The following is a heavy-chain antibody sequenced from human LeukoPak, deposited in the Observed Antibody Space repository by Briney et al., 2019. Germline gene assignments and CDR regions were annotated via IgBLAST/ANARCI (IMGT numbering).Heavy chain of an antibody. V-gene: IGHV3-7*01. D-gene: IGHD2-2*01. J-gene: IGHJ4*02. CDR2: INQDGSEK. CDR3: ARGGTSGYSSTRHFWGGNYYFDY. CDR1: GFIFSSYG. Sequence: GGSLRLSCAASGFIFSSYGMHWVRQAPGQGLEWVANINQDGSEKYYLDSAKGRFTISRDNARNSLYLQVNSLRAEDTAVYCARGGTSGYSSTRHFWGGNYYFDYWGQGSLVTVSS.